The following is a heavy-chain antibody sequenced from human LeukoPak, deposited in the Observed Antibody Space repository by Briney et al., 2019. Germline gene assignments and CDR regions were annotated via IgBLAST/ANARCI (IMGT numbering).Heavy chain of an antibody. Sequence: GESLKISCKGSGYSFTSYWIGWVRQMPGKGLEWMGIIYPGDSDTRYSPSFQGQVTISADKSISTAYLQWSSLKTSDTAMYYCARRSNYGGNSDWFDPRGQGTLVTVSS. V-gene: IGHV5-51*01. CDR2: IYPGDSDT. CDR1: GYSFTSYW. D-gene: IGHD4-23*01. J-gene: IGHJ5*02. CDR3: ARRSNYGGNSDWFDP.